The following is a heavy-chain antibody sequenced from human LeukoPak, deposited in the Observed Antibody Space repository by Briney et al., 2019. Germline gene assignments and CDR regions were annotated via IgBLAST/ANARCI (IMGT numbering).Heavy chain of an antibody. D-gene: IGHD6-13*01. Sequence: ASVKVTCKASGYTFTSYGISWVRQAPGQGLEWMGWISGYNGNTNYAQNLQGRVTMTTDTSTSTVYMELRSLRSEDTAVYYCARTLYSSSWYTLGYWGQGTLVTVSS. V-gene: IGHV1-18*01. CDR1: GYTFTSYG. J-gene: IGHJ4*02. CDR2: ISGYNGNT. CDR3: ARTLYSSSWYTLGY.